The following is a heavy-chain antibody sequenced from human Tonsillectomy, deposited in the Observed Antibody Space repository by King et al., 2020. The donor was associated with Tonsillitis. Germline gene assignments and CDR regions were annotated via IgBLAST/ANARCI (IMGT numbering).Heavy chain of an antibody. CDR3: ALPPTSGYSYGWYY. D-gene: IGHD5-18*01. V-gene: IGHV3-30*02. CDR2: IRYDGSNK. Sequence: VQLVESGGGVVQPGGSLRLSCAASGFTFSSYGMHWVRQAPGKGLEWVAFIRYDGSNKYYADSVKGRFTISRDNSKNTLYLQMNSLRAEDTAVYYCALPPTSGYSYGWYYWGQGTLVTVSS. J-gene: IGHJ4*02. CDR1: GFTFSSYG.